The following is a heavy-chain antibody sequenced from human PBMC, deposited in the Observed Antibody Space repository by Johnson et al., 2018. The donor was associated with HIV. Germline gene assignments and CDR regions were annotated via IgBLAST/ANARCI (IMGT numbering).Heavy chain of an antibody. CDR3: ASPSSRYFDWSRGAFDI. V-gene: IGHV3-30-3*01. Sequence: VQLVESGGGLAKPAWSPRLSCAASQFTFSSYAMHWVRQAPGKGLEWVAVISYDGSNKYYADSVKGRFTISRDNSKNTLYLQMNSLRAEDTAVYYCASPSSRYFDWSRGAFDIWGQGTMVTVSS. CDR2: ISYDGSNK. CDR1: QFTFSSYA. J-gene: IGHJ3*02. D-gene: IGHD3-9*01.